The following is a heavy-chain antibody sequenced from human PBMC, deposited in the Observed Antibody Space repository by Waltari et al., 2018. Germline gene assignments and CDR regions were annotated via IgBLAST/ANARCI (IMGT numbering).Heavy chain of an antibody. CDR3: ARGKGVGATPFDY. CDR2: IYSGGST. CDR1: GFTVSSNY. D-gene: IGHD1-26*01. Sequence: EVQLVETGGGLIQPGGSLRLSCAASGFTVSSNYMRWVRQAPGKGLEWVSVIYSGGSTYYADSVKGRFTISRDNSKNTLYLQMNSLRAEDTAVYYCARGKGVGATPFDYWGQGTLVTVSS. J-gene: IGHJ4*02. V-gene: IGHV3-53*02.